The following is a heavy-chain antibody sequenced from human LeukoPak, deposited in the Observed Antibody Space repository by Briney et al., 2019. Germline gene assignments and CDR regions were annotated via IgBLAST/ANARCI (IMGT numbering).Heavy chain of an antibody. CDR2: IYTSGST. J-gene: IGHJ6*02. CDR3: ARTKRPYYYYYGMDV. Sequence: KTSETLSLTCTVSGGSISSYYWSWIRQPAGKGLEWIGRIYTSGSTNYNPSLKSRVTMSVDTSKNQFSLKLSSVTAADTAVYYCARTKRPYYYYYGMDVWGQGTTVTVSS. V-gene: IGHV4-4*07. CDR1: GGSISSYY.